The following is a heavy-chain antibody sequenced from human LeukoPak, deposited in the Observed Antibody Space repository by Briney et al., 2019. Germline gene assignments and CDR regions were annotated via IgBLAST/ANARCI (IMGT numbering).Heavy chain of an antibody. CDR2: INRDGSST. CDR3: AKPNCYKTICPTWSPSFFDS. D-gene: IGHD2/OR15-2a*01. J-gene: IGHJ4*02. Sequence: PGGSLRLSCAASGFTLSSRWMYWVRQVPGKGLVWVSVINRDGSSTSYADFEKGRFTISRDNSKNTVYLQMNSLRAEDTAVYYFAKPNCYKTICPTWSPSFFDSWGQGMLVAVSS. V-gene: IGHV3-74*01. CDR1: GFTLSSRW.